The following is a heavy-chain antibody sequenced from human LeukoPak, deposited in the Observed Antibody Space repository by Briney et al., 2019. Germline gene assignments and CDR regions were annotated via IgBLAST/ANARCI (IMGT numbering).Heavy chain of an antibody. CDR3: ASLPMERLPHNGFDI. V-gene: IGHV3-23*01. J-gene: IGHJ3*02. D-gene: IGHD1-26*01. CDR2: IGSSGSST. CDR1: GFTFRNYA. Sequence: PGGSLRLSCAASGFTFRNYAMSWVRQAPGKGLEWVSAIGSSGSSTYYADSVKGRFTISRDTSKNTLDLQMNSLRVADTALYYCASLPMERLPHNGFDIWGQGTMVTVSS.